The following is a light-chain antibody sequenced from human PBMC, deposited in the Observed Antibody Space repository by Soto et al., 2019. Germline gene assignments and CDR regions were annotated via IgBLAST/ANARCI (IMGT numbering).Light chain of an antibody. J-gene: IGKJ2*01. Sequence: EIVMTQSPATLSVSPGERATLSCRASQSVSSNLVWYQQKPGQAPRLLINGASTRATGIPARFSGSGSGTEFTLTISSLQSEDFAVYYCQQYNNWPLYTFGQGTKLEIK. CDR1: QSVSSN. CDR3: QQYNNWPLYT. V-gene: IGKV3-15*01. CDR2: GAS.